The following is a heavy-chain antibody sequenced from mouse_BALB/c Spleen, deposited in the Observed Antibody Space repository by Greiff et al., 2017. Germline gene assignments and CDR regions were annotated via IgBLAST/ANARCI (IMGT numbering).Heavy chain of an antibody. J-gene: IGHJ1*01. CDR3: ATITTATGYFDV. Sequence: EVQGVESGGDLVKPGGSLKLSCAASGFTFSSYGMSWVRQTPDKRLEWVATISSGGSYTYYPDSVKGRFTISRDNAKNTLYLQMSSLKSEDTAMYYCATITTATGYFDVWGAGTTVTVSS. V-gene: IGHV5-6*01. D-gene: IGHD1-2*01. CDR2: ISSGGSYT. CDR1: GFTFSSYG.